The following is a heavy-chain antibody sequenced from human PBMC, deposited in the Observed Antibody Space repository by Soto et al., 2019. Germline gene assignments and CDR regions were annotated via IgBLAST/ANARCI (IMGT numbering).Heavy chain of an antibody. CDR1: GFTFSSYA. CDR2: ISGSGGST. V-gene: IGHV3-23*01. Sequence: GGSLRLSCAASGFTFSSYAMSWVRQAPGKGLEWVSAISGSGGSTYYADSVKGRFTISRENSKNTLYLQMNSLRAEDTAVYYWAKSLWFGDLFPYGMDVWGQGTTVTVSS. D-gene: IGHD3-10*01. J-gene: IGHJ6*02. CDR3: AKSLWFGDLFPYGMDV.